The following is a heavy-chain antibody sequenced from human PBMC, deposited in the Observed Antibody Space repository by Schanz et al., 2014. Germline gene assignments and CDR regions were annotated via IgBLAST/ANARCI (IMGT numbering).Heavy chain of an antibody. Sequence: EVHLVESGGGLVQPGGSLRLSCAASGITFSSHSFNWVRQAPGKGLEWISYITYNGGTIYYADSVKGRFTISRDNAKNSLYLQMNSLRAEDTAVYYCARIGGSVFDYWAQGTLVTDSS. D-gene: IGHD3-10*01. V-gene: IGHV3-48*01. CDR3: ARIGGSVFDY. CDR2: ITYNGGTI. CDR1: GITFSSHS. J-gene: IGHJ4*02.